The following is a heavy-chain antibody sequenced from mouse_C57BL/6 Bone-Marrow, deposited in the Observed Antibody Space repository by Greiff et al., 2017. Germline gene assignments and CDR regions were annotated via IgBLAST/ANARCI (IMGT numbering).Heavy chain of an antibody. CDR1: GYSITSDY. CDR2: ISYSGST. Sequence: EVHLVESGPGLAKPSQTLSLTCSVTGYSITSDYWNWIRKFPGNKLEYMGYISYSGSTYYNPSLKSRISITRDTSKNQYYLQLNSVTTEDTATYYCARSPRYYGSSYWYFDVWGTGTTVTVSS. CDR3: ARSPRYYGSSYWYFDV. J-gene: IGHJ1*03. D-gene: IGHD1-1*01. V-gene: IGHV3-8*01.